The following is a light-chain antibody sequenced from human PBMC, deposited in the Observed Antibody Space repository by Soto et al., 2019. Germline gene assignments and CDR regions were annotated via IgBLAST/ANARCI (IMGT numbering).Light chain of an antibody. CDR3: QQYNNWPPYP. V-gene: IGKV3-15*01. CDR2: DAS. Sequence: EIEMMQSPATLSVSPGERVTLSCRASQSVSSNLAWYQQKLGQAPRLLIYDASTRATGIPARFSGSGSGTEFTLTISRLQSQDFAVYFCQQYNNWPPYPFGQGTKLEIK. J-gene: IGKJ2*01. CDR1: QSVSSN.